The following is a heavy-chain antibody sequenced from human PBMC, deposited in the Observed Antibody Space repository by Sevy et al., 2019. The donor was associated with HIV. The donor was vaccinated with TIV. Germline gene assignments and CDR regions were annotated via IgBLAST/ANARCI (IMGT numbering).Heavy chain of an antibody. CDR2: INPNSGGT. J-gene: IGHJ5*02. CDR1: GYTFTGYY. V-gene: IGHV1-2*02. Sequence: ASVKVSCKASGYTFTGYYMHWVRQAPGQGLEWMGWINPNSGGTNYAQKFQGRVTMTRDTSISTAYMELSRLRSDDTAVYYCARVAGYYSSGWHDYNWFDPWGQGTLVTVSS. CDR3: ARVAGYYSSGWHDYNWFDP. D-gene: IGHD6-19*01.